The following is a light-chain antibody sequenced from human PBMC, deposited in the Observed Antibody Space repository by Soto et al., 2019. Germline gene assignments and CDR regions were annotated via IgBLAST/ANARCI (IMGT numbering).Light chain of an antibody. CDR1: QGISSY. CDR2: AAS. CDR3: QQLNSYPWT. V-gene: IGKV1-9*01. J-gene: IGKJ4*01. Sequence: DIPLTQSPSFLSASVGDRVTITCRASQGISSYLAWYQQKPGKAPKLLIYAASTLQSGVPSRFSGSGSGTEFTLTISSLQPEDFATYYCQQLNSYPWTFGGGTKVEIK.